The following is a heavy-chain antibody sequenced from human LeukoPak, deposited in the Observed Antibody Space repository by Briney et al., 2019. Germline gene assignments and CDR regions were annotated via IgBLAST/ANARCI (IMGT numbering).Heavy chain of an antibody. J-gene: IGHJ4*02. CDR2: IYSGGST. D-gene: IGHD2-2*01. Sequence: PGGSLRLSCAASGFTVSSNYMSWVRQAPGKGLEWVSVIYSGGSTYYADSVKGRFTISRDNSKNTLYLQMNSLRAEDTAVYYCARDPPGSYCSSTSCYGDDYWGQGTLVTVSS. V-gene: IGHV3-53*01. CDR3: ARDPPGSYCSSTSCYGDDY. CDR1: GFTVSSNY.